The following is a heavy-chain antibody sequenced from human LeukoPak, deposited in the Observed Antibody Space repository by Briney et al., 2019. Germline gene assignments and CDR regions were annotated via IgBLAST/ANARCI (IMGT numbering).Heavy chain of an antibody. Sequence: GGSLRLSCATSGFTFNNYAMSWVRQAPGKGLEWVSAISGGADSTYYADSVKGRFTISRDKSKNTLYLQMNSLRAEDTAVYYCATSKWFGELSYYFDYWGQGTLVTVSS. V-gene: IGHV3-23*01. CDR1: GFTFNNYA. CDR3: ATSKWFGELSYYFDY. CDR2: ISGGADST. J-gene: IGHJ4*02. D-gene: IGHD3-10*01.